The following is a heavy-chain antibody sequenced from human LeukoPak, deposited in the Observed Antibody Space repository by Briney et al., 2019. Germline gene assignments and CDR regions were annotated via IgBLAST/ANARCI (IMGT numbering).Heavy chain of an antibody. CDR1: GYTFTSYG. CDR2: ISAYNGNT. D-gene: IGHD4-11*01. Sequence: VASVKVSCKASGYTFTSYGISWVRQAPGQGLEWMGWISAYNGNTNYAQKLQGRVTMTEDTSTDTAYMELSSLRSEDTAVYYCATSSDYYGNPFHYGMDVWGQGTTVTVSS. V-gene: IGHV1-18*01. J-gene: IGHJ6*02. CDR3: ATSSDYYGNPFHYGMDV.